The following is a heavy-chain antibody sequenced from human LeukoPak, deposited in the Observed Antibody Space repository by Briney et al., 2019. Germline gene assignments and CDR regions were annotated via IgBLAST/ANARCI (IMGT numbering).Heavy chain of an antibody. V-gene: IGHV3-7*01. CDR1: GFTFSSYW. Sequence: PGGSLRLSCAASGFTFSSYWMSWVRQAPGKGLEWVANIKQDGSEKYYVDSVKGRFTVSRDNAKNTLYVEMNSLRADDTAVYYCARGLRGPDYWGQGTLVTVSS. CDR2: IKQDGSEK. J-gene: IGHJ4*02. D-gene: IGHD3-10*01. CDR3: ARGLRGPDY.